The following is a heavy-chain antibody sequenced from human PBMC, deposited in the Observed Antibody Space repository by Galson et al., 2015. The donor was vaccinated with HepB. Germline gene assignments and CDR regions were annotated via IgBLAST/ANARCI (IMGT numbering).Heavy chain of an antibody. D-gene: IGHD3-16*01. CDR3: ARAVGYYYYGMDV. J-gene: IGHJ6*02. CDR1: GFTFSSYA. CDR2: ISGSGGST. V-gene: IGHV3-23*01. Sequence: SLRLSCAASGFTFSSYAISWVRQAPGKGLEWVSAISGSGGSTYYADSVKGRFTISRDNSKNTLYLQMNSLRAEDTAVYYCARAVGYYYYGMDVWGQGITVTVSS.